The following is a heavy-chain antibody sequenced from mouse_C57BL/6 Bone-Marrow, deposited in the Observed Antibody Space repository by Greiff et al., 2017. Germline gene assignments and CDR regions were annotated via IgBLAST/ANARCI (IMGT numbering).Heavy chain of an antibody. CDR1: GYTFTSYW. D-gene: IGHD2-1*01. J-gene: IGHJ2*01. CDR2: IDPSDSYT. Sequence: QVQLKQPGAELVKPGASVKLSCKASGYTFTSYWMQWVKQRPGQGLEWIGEIDPSDSYTNYNQKFKGKATLTVDTSSSTAYMQLSSLTSEDSAVYYCAVYYGNYACDYGGQGTTLTVSS. V-gene: IGHV1-50*01. CDR3: AVYYGNYACDY.